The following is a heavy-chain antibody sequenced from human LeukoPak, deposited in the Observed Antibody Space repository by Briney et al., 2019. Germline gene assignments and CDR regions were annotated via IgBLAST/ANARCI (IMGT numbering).Heavy chain of an antibody. J-gene: IGHJ4*02. CDR3: ARDDPMVGAGGFDY. D-gene: IGHD1-26*01. CDR2: ISSSGTTI. Sequence: GGSLRLSCAASGFTFSSYEMNWVRQAPGKGLEWVAHISSSGTTIYYADSVKGRFTISRDNAKNSLYLQMNSLRAEDTAVYYCARDDPMVGAGGFDYWGQGTLVTVSS. CDR1: GFTFSSYE. V-gene: IGHV3-48*03.